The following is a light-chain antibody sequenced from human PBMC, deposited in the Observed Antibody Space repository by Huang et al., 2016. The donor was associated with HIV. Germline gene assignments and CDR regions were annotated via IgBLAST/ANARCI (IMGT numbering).Light chain of an antibody. CDR1: QGISTY. J-gene: IGKJ3*01. V-gene: IGKV1-9*01. CDR3: QQVNSYPRT. Sequence: IQLTQSPSSLSASVGDRVTITCRASQGISTYLAWYQQRPGKAPDLLSYAASTLQSGVPSRFSGSGSGTDFTRTISSLQAEDSATYYCQQVNSYPRTFGPGTKVEIK. CDR2: AAS.